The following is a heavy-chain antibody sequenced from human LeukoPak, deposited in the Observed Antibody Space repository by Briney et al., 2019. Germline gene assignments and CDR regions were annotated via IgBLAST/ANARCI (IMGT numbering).Heavy chain of an antibody. CDR2: ISSSSSYI. D-gene: IGHD6-19*01. CDR1: GFTFSSYS. V-gene: IGHV3-21*01. CDR3: ARGSTAVAGTEDY. Sequence: GGSLRLSCAASGFTFSSYSMNWVRQAPGKGLEWVSSISSSSSYIYYADSVKGRFTISRDNAKNSLYPQMNSLRAEDTAVYYCARGSTAVAGTEDYWGQGTLVTVSS. J-gene: IGHJ4*02.